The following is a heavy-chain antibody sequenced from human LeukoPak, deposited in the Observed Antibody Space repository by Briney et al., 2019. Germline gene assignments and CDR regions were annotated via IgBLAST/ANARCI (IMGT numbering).Heavy chain of an antibody. Sequence: GGSLRLSCAASGFTFSTYAMSWVRQAPGKGLEWVSALGPTGRSTYYADSVKGRFAISRDNSKNTLYLQMNSLRAEDTAVYYCAKDLGSSGWYIDYWGQGTLVTVSS. CDR1: GFTFSTYA. CDR3: AKDLGSSGWYIDY. J-gene: IGHJ4*02. D-gene: IGHD6-19*01. V-gene: IGHV3-23*01. CDR2: LGPTGRST.